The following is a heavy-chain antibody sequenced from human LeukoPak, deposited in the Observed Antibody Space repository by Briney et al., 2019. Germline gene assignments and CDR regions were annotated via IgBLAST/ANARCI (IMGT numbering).Heavy chain of an antibody. CDR2: FYYGGGT. CDR1: GGSISSGYY. Sequence: SQTLSLTCAVSGGSISSGYYWDWIRQPPGKGLEWIGSFYYGGGTSYNPSLNSRVTISVDTSKNQFSLRLSSVTAADTAVYYCARGDFYSSEHWGQGTLVTVSS. V-gene: IGHV4-39*07. CDR3: ARGDFYSSEH. D-gene: IGHD5-18*01. J-gene: IGHJ1*01.